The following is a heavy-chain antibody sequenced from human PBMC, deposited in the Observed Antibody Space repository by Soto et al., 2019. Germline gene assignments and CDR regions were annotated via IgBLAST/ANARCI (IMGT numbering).Heavy chain of an antibody. CDR3: VREGSAWSRGY. D-gene: IGHD6-19*01. V-gene: IGHV3-74*03. CDR1: GLTFRSYW. J-gene: IGHJ4*02. Sequence: TGGSLRLSCAASGLTFRSYWMHWVRQAPGKGLVWVSRINTDGSVAMYVDSVKGRFTISRDNAKNSLYLHMNSLRVEDTAVYYCVREGSAWSRGYWGQGTLVTVSS. CDR2: INTDGSVA.